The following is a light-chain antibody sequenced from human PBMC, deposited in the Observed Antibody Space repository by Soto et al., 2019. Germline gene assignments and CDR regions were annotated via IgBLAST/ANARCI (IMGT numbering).Light chain of an antibody. CDR3: CSFEGSNTFRV. V-gene: IGLV2-23*02. J-gene: IGLJ3*02. CDR1: LGRYNL. Sequence: QSALTQPASVSGSPGQSITIPCTGTLGRYNLVSWYQQHPGKAPKLMIYEATKRPSGVSDRFSASKSGNTASLTISWLQAEDEADYYCCSFEGSNTFRVFGGGTKLTVL. CDR2: EAT.